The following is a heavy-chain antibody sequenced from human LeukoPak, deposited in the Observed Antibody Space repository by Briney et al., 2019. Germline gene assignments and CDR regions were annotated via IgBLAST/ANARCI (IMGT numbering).Heavy chain of an antibody. D-gene: IGHD6-19*01. Sequence: GGSLRLSCAASGFIFSDYGMHWVRQAPGKGPEWVAFISHDGSNKYYVDSVEGRFTVSRDSSTLYLQMNSLRREDTAVYYCAKDRSGWFTFDYWGQGTLVTVSS. J-gene: IGHJ4*02. CDR1: GFIFSDYG. CDR3: AKDRSGWFTFDY. V-gene: IGHV3-30*02. CDR2: ISHDGSNK.